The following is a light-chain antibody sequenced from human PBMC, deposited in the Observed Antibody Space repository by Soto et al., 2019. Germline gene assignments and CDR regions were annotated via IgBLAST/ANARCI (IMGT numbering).Light chain of an antibody. CDR2: AAS. Sequence: DIQMTQSPSSLSASVGARVTITCRASLSISSYLHWYQQKPGKAPKLLIYAASSLQSGVPSRFSGSGSGTDFTLTISSLQPEDFATYYCQQSYSTPLTFGGGTKVEIK. CDR3: QQSYSTPLT. CDR1: LSISSY. V-gene: IGKV1-39*01. J-gene: IGKJ4*01.